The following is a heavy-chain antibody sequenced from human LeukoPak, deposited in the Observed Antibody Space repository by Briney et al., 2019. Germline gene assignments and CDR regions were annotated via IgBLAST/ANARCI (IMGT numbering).Heavy chain of an antibody. V-gene: IGHV4-61*05. D-gene: IGHD3/OR15-3a*01. CDR2: IYSSGST. CDR1: GGSISSSSYY. Sequence: SETLSLTCTVSGGSISSSSYYWGWIRQPPGKGLEWMGYIYSSGSTKYNPSLNSRVSMSVDTSKSHFSLRLRSVTAADTAVYYCARHLDWKGITFDSWGQGLLVTVSS. CDR3: ARHLDWKGITFDS. J-gene: IGHJ4*02.